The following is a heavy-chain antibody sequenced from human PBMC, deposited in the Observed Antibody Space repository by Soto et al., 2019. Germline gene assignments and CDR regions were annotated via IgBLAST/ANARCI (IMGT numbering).Heavy chain of an antibody. D-gene: IGHD4-4*01. CDR2: ISPYNGNT. Sequence: GASVKVSCKASGYTFTSYGISWVRQAPGQGLEWMGWISPYNGNTNYAQNLQGRVTMTTDTSTTTAYMELRSLRSDDTAVYYCARGTTVTTTPTYYYMDVWGKGTTVTVSS. CDR3: ARGTTVTTTPTYYYMDV. CDR1: GYTFTSYG. V-gene: IGHV1-18*01. J-gene: IGHJ6*03.